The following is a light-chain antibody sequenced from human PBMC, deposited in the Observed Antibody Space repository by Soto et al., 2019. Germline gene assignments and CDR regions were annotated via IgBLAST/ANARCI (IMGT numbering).Light chain of an antibody. CDR2: GAS. J-gene: IGKJ4*01. CDR1: QSVSNN. V-gene: IGKV3D-15*01. Sequence: DIVLTQSPGTLSVSPGERAALSCRASQSVSNNLAWYQQKPGQPPRLLIFGASTRATGIPARFSGSGSEAEFALTISTLQSEDFAVYYCQQYSVWPLTFGGGTKVEIK. CDR3: QQYSVWPLT.